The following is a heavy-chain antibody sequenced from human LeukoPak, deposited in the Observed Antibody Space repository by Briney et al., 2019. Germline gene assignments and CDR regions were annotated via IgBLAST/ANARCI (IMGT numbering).Heavy chain of an antibody. Sequence: GGSLRLSCAASGFSFSSYAMHWVRQAPGKGLEWVAFISYDGSKTYYAESVKGRFIISRDNSKNTLYLRMNSLRPEDTAVYYCERQFDYWGQGTLVTVSS. CDR1: GFSFSSYA. V-gene: IGHV3-30-3*01. CDR3: ERQFDY. CDR2: ISYDGSKT. J-gene: IGHJ4*02.